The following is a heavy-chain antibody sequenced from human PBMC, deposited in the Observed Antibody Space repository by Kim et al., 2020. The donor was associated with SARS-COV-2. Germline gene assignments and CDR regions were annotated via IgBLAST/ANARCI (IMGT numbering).Heavy chain of an antibody. CDR2: IYYSGST. CDR3: ARHYYDSSGRNWFDP. V-gene: IGHV4-39*01. Sequence: SETLSLTCTVSGGSISSSSYYWGWIRQPPGKGLEWIGSIYYSGSTYYNPSLKSRVTISVDTSKNQFSLKLSSVTAADTAVYYCARHYYDSSGRNWFDPWGQGTLVTVSS. CDR1: GGSISSSSYY. J-gene: IGHJ5*02. D-gene: IGHD3-22*01.